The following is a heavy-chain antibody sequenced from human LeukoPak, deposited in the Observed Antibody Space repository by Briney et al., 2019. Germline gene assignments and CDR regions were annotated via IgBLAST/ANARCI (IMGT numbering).Heavy chain of an antibody. J-gene: IGHJ3*02. CDR2: ISAYNGNT. CDR1: GYTFTGYG. CDR3: ARVEWELPLHAFGI. Sequence: ASVKVSCKASGYTFTGYGISWVRQAPGQGREWMGWISAYNGNTNYAQKLQGRVTMTTDTSTSTAYMELRSLRSDDTAVYYCARVEWELPLHAFGIWGQGTMVTVSS. V-gene: IGHV1-18*01. D-gene: IGHD1-26*01.